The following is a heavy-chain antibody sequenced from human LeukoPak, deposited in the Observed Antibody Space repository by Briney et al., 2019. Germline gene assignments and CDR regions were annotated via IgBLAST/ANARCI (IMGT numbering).Heavy chain of an antibody. D-gene: IGHD3-9*01. Sequence: ASVKVSCKASGYTFTSYDISWVRQAPGQGLEWMGWISAYNGNTNYAQKLQGRVTMTTDTSTSTAYMELRSLRSDDTAVYYCAREGAPDILTGYWSNWGQGTLVTVSS. J-gene: IGHJ4*02. CDR1: GYTFTSYD. CDR2: ISAYNGNT. CDR3: AREGAPDILTGYWSN. V-gene: IGHV1-18*01.